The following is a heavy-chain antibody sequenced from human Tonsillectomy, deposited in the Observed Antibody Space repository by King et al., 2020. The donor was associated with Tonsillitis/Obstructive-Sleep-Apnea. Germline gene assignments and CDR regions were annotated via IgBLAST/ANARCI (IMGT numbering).Heavy chain of an antibody. CDR2: ISSSGSTI. D-gene: IGHD2-2*02. CDR3: AKILGGYCSSTSCYSPPYGMDV. Sequence: VQLVESGGGLVQPGGSLRLSCAASGFTFSSYEMNWVRQAPGKGLEWVSYISSSGSTIYYADSVKGRFTISRDNAKNSLYLQMNSLRAEDTAVYYCAKILGGYCSSTSCYSPPYGMDVWGRGTTVTVSS. V-gene: IGHV3-48*03. CDR1: GFTFSSYE. J-gene: IGHJ6*02.